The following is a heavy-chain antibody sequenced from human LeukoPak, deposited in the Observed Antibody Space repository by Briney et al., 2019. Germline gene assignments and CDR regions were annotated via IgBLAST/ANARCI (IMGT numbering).Heavy chain of an antibody. D-gene: IGHD2-15*01. CDR3: ARGVKYCSGGSCYRDYYYYGMDV. CDR1: GGSFSGYY. J-gene: IGHJ6*02. Sequence: SETLSLTCAVYGGSFSGYYWSWIRQPPGKGLEWIGEINHSGSTNYNPSLKSRVTISVDTSKNQFSLKLSSVTAADTAVYYCARGVKYCSGGSCYRDYYYYGMDVWGQGTTVTVSS. CDR2: INHSGST. V-gene: IGHV4-34*01.